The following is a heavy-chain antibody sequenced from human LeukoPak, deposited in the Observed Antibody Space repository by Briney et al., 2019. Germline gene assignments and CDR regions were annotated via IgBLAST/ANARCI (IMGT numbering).Heavy chain of an antibody. CDR3: AKDGVQLWYYFDY. CDR1: GFTFSSYA. Sequence: GGSLRLSCATPGFTFSSYAMSWVRQAPGKGLEWVSCISRSSDVTYYADSVKGRFTISRDNSKNTLYLQMNSLRAEDTAVYYCAKDGVQLWYYFDYWGQGTLVTVSS. J-gene: IGHJ4*02. CDR2: ISRSSDVT. V-gene: IGHV3-23*01. D-gene: IGHD5-18*01.